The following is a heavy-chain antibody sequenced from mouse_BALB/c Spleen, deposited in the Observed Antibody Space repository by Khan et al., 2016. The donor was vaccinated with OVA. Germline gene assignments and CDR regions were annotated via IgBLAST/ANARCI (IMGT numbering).Heavy chain of an antibody. J-gene: IGHJ3*01. CDR3: ARSTYRYAFVY. V-gene: IGHV3-8*02. Sequence: EVQLQESGPSLVKPSQTLSLTCSVTGDSITTGYWNWIRKFPGNKLEYMGYIIYTGYTYYNPSLKSRISITRHTYNNQYYLQLNSVTDEDTATYYCARSTYRYAFVYWGQGTLVTVSA. D-gene: IGHD2-14*01. CDR2: IIYTGYT. CDR1: GDSITTGY.